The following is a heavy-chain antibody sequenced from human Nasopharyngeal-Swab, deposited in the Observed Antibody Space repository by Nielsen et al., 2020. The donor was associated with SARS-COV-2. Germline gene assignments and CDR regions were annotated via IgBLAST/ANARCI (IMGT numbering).Heavy chain of an antibody. CDR1: GFTFSSYA. CDR3: AKERVEQGAFDI. CDR2: ISGRGGST. D-gene: IGHD1/OR15-1a*01. V-gene: IGHV3-23*01. J-gene: IGHJ3*02. Sequence: GESLKISCAASGFTFSSYAMNWVRPAPGKGLEWVSGISGRGGSTYYADSVKGRFTISRDNSKNTLYLQMNSLRAEDTGVYYCAKERVEQGAFDIWGQGTMVTVSS.